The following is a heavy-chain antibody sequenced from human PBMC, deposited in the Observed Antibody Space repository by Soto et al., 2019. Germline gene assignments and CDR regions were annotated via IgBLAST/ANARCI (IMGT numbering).Heavy chain of an antibody. Sequence: QVQLVQSGAEVKRPGSSVKVSCKASGDTFSSHTIIAWVRQAPGQGLEWMGRVITTLGILDYAQRFQDRVTITADTSTSTAYLELTRLTSEDTAIYYCARDEGGYNFGSDYGLDVWGQGTTVTVSS. V-gene: IGHV1-69*08. CDR1: GDTFSSHT. J-gene: IGHJ6*02. CDR3: ARDEGGYNFGSDYGLDV. CDR2: VITTLGIL. D-gene: IGHD5-18*01.